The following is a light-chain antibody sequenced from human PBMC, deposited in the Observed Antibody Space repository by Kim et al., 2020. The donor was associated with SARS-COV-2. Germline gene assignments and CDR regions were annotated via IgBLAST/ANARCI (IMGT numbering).Light chain of an antibody. CDR3: QQYHSDPYS. Sequence: SASTGDRATITCRASQDIGIYLAWYQQTPGKAPKLLIYTTSNLNSGVPSRFSGSGSGTDFTLTISYVESEDFATYYCQQYHSDPYSFGQGTKLEI. CDR2: TTS. J-gene: IGKJ2*03. CDR1: QDIGIY. V-gene: IGKV1-8*01.